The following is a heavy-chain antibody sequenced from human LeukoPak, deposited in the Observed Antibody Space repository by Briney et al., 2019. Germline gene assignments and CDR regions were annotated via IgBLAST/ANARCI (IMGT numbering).Heavy chain of an antibody. D-gene: IGHD4-23*01. Sequence: SETLSLTCAVSGYSISSGYYWGWIRQPPGKGLEWIGSISPSGNTYYNPSLKSRISISVDTSKSQFSLKLTSVTAADTAFYYCARRAYSGLYFDCWGQGTLVAVS. J-gene: IGHJ4*02. CDR2: ISPSGNT. CDR3: ARRAYSGLYFDC. CDR1: GYSISSGYY. V-gene: IGHV4-38-2*01.